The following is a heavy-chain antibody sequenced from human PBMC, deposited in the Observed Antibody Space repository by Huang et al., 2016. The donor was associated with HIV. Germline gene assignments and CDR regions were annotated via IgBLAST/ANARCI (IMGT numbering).Heavy chain of an antibody. V-gene: IGHV3-53*01. CDR3: ARALGPHDTDAFEI. Sequence: PGKGLEWVSLIYSVGSTYYADSLKGRFTISRDNSKNTLYLQMNSLRVEDTAVYYCARALGPHDTDAFEIWGQGTMVTVSS. CDR2: IYSVGST. J-gene: IGHJ3*02. D-gene: IGHD1-1*01.